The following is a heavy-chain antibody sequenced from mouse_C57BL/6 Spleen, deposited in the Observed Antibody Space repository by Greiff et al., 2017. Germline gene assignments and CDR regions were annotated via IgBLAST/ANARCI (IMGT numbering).Heavy chain of an antibody. CDR1: GYTFTSYW. Sequence: VQLQQSGAELVKPGASVKMSCKASGYTFTSYWITWVKQRPGQGLEWIGDIYPGSGSTNYNEKFKSKATLTVDTSSITAYLQISIMTSEDSAVYYYARGSSTTDEEAFDVWGTGTTVTVSS. J-gene: IGHJ1*03. CDR2: IYPGSGST. CDR3: ARGSSTTDEEAFDV. D-gene: IGHD1-1*01. V-gene: IGHV1-55*01.